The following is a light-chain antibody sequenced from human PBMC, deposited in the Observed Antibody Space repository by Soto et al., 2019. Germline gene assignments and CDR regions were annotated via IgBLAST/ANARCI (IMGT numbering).Light chain of an antibody. Sequence: QSALTQPPSASGSPGQSVTISCTGSSSDVGGYNYVSWYQQHPGKAPKLMIYDVSKRPSGVPDRFSGSKSGNTASLTVSGLQAEDEADYYCSSYAGSNIAVFGGGTKLTVL. V-gene: IGLV2-8*01. CDR2: DVS. CDR1: SSDVGGYNY. CDR3: SSYAGSNIAV. J-gene: IGLJ2*01.